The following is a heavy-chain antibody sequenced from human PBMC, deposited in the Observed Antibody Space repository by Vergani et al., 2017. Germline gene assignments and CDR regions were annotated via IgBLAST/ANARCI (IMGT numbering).Heavy chain of an antibody. CDR3: ARAMTTVTTSAFDI. J-gene: IGHJ3*02. CDR1: GGSFSGYY. V-gene: IGHV4-34*01. Sequence: QLQQWGAGLLKPSETLSLTCAVYGGSFSGYYWSWIRQPPGKGLEWIGEINHSGSTNYNPSLKSRVTISVDTSKNQFSLKLSSVTAADTAVYYCARAMTTVTTSAFDIWGQGTMVTVSS. D-gene: IGHD4-11*01. CDR2: INHSGST.